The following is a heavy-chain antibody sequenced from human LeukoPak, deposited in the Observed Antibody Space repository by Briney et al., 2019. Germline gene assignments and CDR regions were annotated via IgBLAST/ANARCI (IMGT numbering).Heavy chain of an antibody. CDR1: GFTFDDYA. J-gene: IGHJ4*02. Sequence: GRSLRLSCAASGFTFDDYAMHWVRQAPGKGLEWVSGISWNSGSIGYADSVKGRFTISRDNAKNSLYLQMNSLRAEDTAIYYCAREPSVTTVTTGFWGQGTLVIVSS. CDR2: ISWNSGSI. CDR3: AREPSVTTVTTGF. V-gene: IGHV3-9*01. D-gene: IGHD4-17*01.